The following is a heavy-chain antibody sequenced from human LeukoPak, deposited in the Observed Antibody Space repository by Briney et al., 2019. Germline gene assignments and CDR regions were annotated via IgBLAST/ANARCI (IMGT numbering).Heavy chain of an antibody. CDR2: IYYAGST. J-gene: IGHJ6*03. Sequence: PSETLSLTCGVSGGSISSYYWAWIRQAPGKGLEWIGYIYYAGSTNYNPSLKSRVTMSVDMSRNQFSLRMTSVTAADTAVYYCARDRDYYYYMDVWGKGTTVTVSS. CDR3: ARDRDYYYYMDV. CDR1: GGSISSYY. V-gene: IGHV4-59*01.